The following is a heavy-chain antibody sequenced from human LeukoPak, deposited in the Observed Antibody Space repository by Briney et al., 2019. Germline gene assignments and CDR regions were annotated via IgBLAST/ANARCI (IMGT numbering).Heavy chain of an antibody. Sequence: GGSLRLSCAASGFTFGSYWMSWVRQAPGKGLEWVANIKPDGSEKYHVDSLRGRFTISRDNRKNSLYLQMNSLGAEDTAVYYCARIGSVVAHGYDYWGQGTLVTVSS. V-gene: IGHV3-7*01. CDR3: ARIGSVVAHGYDY. CDR1: GFTFGSYW. CDR2: IKPDGSEK. D-gene: IGHD2-15*01. J-gene: IGHJ4*02.